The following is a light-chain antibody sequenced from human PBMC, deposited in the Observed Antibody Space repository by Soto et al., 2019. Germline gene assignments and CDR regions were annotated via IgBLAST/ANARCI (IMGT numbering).Light chain of an antibody. J-gene: IGKJ4*01. V-gene: IGKV1-33*01. CDR2: DAS. CDR1: HDISNY. Sequence: DIQMTQSPSPLSASVGDRVTITCQASHDISNYLNWYQQKPGKAPKLLIYDASNLETGVPSRFSGSGSGTDFTFTISSLQPEDIATYYCQQYDNLPLTFGGGTKVDI. CDR3: QQYDNLPLT.